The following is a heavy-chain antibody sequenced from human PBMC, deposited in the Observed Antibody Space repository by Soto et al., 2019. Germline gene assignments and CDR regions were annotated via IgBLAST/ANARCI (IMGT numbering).Heavy chain of an antibody. V-gene: IGHV3-30*18. CDR3: AKEVVPAATIRNYYYGMDV. D-gene: IGHD2-2*01. J-gene: IGHJ6*02. Sequence: GGSLRLSCAASGFTFSSYGMHWVRQAPGKGLEWVAVISYDGSNKYYADSVKGRFTISRDNSKNTLYLQMNSLRAEDTAMYYCAKEVVPAATIRNYYYGMDVWGQGTTVTVSS. CDR1: GFTFSSYG. CDR2: ISYDGSNK.